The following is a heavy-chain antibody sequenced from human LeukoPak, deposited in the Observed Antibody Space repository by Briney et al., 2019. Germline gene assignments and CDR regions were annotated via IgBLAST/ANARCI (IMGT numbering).Heavy chain of an antibody. CDR1: GFTFSSYA. J-gene: IGHJ4*02. Sequence: GGSLRLSCAASGFTFSSYAMHWVRQAPGKGLEWVAVISYDGSNKYYADSVKGRFTISRDNSKNTLYLQMNSLRAEDTAVYYCARVEYYFNYWGQGTLVIVSS. CDR3: ARVEYYFNY. CDR2: ISYDGSNK. D-gene: IGHD5-24*01. V-gene: IGHV3-30*01.